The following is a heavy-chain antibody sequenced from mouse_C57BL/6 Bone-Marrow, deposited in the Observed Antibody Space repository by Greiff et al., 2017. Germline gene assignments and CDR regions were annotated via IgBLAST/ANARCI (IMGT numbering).Heavy chain of an antibody. Sequence: VKLQQSGAELARPGASVKLSCKASGYTFTSYGISWVKQRTGQGLEWIGEIYPRSGNTYYNEKFKGKATLTADKSSSTAYLELRSLTSENSTVYFGARSGYGNHYAMDYWGQGTSVTVSS. CDR3: ARSGYGNHYAMDY. CDR2: IYPRSGNT. CDR1: GYTFTSYG. D-gene: IGHD2-10*02. J-gene: IGHJ4*01. V-gene: IGHV1-81*01.